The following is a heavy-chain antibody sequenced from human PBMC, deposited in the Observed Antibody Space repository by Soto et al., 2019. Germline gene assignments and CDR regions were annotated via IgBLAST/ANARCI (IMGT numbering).Heavy chain of an antibody. V-gene: IGHV4-59*02. CDR3: ARSYYDSTGFAVDP. CDR1: GASVSDGY. CDR2: MYFGGSF. D-gene: IGHD3-22*01. J-gene: IGHJ5*02. Sequence: TLSLTCNVSGASVSDGYWSWIRQPPGKGLEWIGFMYFGGSFNYNPSLSSRVTLSVETSKNQFSMKVTSVTASDTAVYYCARSYYDSTGFAVDPWGQGTLVTVSS.